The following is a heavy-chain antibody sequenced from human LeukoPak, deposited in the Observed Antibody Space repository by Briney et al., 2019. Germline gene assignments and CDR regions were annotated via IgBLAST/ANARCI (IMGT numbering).Heavy chain of an antibody. V-gene: IGHV3-30-3*01. Sequence: GGSLRLSCAASGFTFSSYAMHWVRQAPGKGLEWVAVISYDGSNKYYADSVKGRFTISRDNSKNTLYLQMNSLRAEDTAVYYCARDPPRGTYDYWGQGTLVTVSS. J-gene: IGHJ4*02. CDR1: GFTFSSYA. CDR3: ARDPPRGTYDY. CDR2: ISYDGSNK.